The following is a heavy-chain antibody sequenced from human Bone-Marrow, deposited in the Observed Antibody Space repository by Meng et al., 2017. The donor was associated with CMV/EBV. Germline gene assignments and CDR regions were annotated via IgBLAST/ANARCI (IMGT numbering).Heavy chain of an antibody. CDR1: GGTFSSYA. V-gene: IGHV1-69*05. D-gene: IGHD2-2*02. J-gene: IGHJ3*02. Sequence: SVKGSCKASGGTFSSYAISWVRQAPGQGLEWMGGIIPIFGTANYAQKFQGRVTITTDESTSTAYMELSSLRSEDTAVYYCARQAGAIVVVPAAIAPYDAFDIWGQGTMVTVSS. CDR3: ARQAGAIVVVPAAIAPYDAFDI. CDR2: IIPIFGTA.